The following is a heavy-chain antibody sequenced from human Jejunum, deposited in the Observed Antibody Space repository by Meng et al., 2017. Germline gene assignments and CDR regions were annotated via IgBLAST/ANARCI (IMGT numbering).Heavy chain of an antibody. CDR1: GDSVSSNSAG. D-gene: IGHD1-26*01. J-gene: IGHJ4*02. Sequence: QIQLQQSGPGLGKPSQPLSLTCSIPGDSVSSNSAGWNWIRQSPSRGLEWLGRTYYRSKWYIDYAVSVKSRITINPDTSKNQFSLHLNSVTPEDTAVYYCAGGGLVRSTRGYFDYWGQGTLVTVSS. CDR3: AGGGLVRSTRGYFDY. V-gene: IGHV6-1*01. CDR2: TYYRSKWYI.